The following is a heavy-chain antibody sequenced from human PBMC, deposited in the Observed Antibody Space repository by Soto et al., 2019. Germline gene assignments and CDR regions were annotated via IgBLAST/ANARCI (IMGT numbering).Heavy chain of an antibody. V-gene: IGHV3-74*01. Sequence: EVQLVESGGGLVQPGGSLRLSCAASGFTLSRYWMQWVRQAPGKGLEWVSRIDGDESATNYADSVKGRFTISRDNAKNTLHLQMNSLRAEDTPVYYCVRDSHGDYWGQGTLVTVSS. CDR3: VRDSHGDY. J-gene: IGHJ4*02. CDR1: GFTLSRYW. CDR2: IDGDESAT.